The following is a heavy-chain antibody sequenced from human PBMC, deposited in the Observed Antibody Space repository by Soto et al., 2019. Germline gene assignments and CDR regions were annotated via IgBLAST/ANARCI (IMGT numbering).Heavy chain of an antibody. CDR3: AREVEQLAQVFDY. D-gene: IGHD6-6*01. CDR2: ISYDGSNK. V-gene: IGHV3-30-3*01. J-gene: IGHJ4*02. CDR1: GFTFSSYA. Sequence: QVQLVESGGDVVQPGRSLRLSCAASGFTFSSYAMHWVRQAPGKGLEGVAVISYDGSNKYYADSVKGRFTISRDNSKNTLYLQMNSLRAEDTAVYYCAREVEQLAQVFDYWGQGTLVTVSS.